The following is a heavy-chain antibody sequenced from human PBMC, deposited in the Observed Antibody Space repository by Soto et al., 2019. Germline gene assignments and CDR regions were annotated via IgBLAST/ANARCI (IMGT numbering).Heavy chain of an antibody. CDR2: ISYDGSNK. D-gene: IGHD6-19*01. CDR3: AKDSGPYSTYSSGWYFSRVGAPLYGMDV. Sequence: GGSMRLSCAASGFTFSSYGMHWVRQAPGKGLEWVAVISYDGSNKYYADSVKGRFTISRDNSKNTLYLQMNSLRAEDTAVYYCAKDSGPYSTYSSGWYFSRVGAPLYGMDVWGRGTTVTGSS. V-gene: IGHV3-30*18. J-gene: IGHJ6*02. CDR1: GFTFSSYG.